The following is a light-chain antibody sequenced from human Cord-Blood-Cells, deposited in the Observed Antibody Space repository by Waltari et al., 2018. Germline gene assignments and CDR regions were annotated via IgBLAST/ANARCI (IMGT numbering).Light chain of an antibody. CDR2: GAS. CDR1: QSVSSSY. J-gene: IGKJ4*01. Sequence: EIVLTQSSGTLSSSPGERATLSCRASQSVSSSYLAWYQQKPCQAPRLPIYGASSRATGIPDRFSGSGSATDFTLTISRLEPEDFAVYYCQQYGSSPLTFGGGTKVEIK. CDR3: QQYGSSPLT. V-gene: IGKV3-20*01.